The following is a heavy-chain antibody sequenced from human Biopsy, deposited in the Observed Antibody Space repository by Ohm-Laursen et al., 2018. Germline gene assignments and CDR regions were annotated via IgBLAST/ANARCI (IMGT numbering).Heavy chain of an antibody. CDR3: ARGSSYGYDFDY. Sequence: SETLSLICPVSDGSINSYYWNWIRQPPGKRLEWIGNIYYSGSTNFNPSLKSRVTISVDTSKNQFSLKLSSVTAADTAVYFCARGSSYGYDFDYWGQGTLVAVSS. J-gene: IGHJ4*02. V-gene: IGHV4-59*01. D-gene: IGHD5-18*01. CDR1: DGSINSYY. CDR2: IYYSGST.